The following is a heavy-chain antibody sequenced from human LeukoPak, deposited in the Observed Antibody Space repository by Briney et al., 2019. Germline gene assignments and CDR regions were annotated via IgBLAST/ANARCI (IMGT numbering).Heavy chain of an antibody. D-gene: IGHD1-26*01. V-gene: IGHV3-66*01. Sequence: PGGSLRLSCAASGFTVSSNYMSWVRQAPGRGLEWVSVIYSGGNTYYADSVKGRFTISRDNSKNTLYLQMNSLRAEDTAVYYCATFMGATRPFDYWGQGTLVTVSS. CDR2: IYSGGNT. CDR3: ATFMGATRPFDY. J-gene: IGHJ4*02. CDR1: GFTVSSNY.